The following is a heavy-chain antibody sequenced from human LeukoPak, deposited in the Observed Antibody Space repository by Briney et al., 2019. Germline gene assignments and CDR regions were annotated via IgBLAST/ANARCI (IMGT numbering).Heavy chain of an antibody. D-gene: IGHD3-22*01. CDR1: GFTFSSYT. Sequence: GGSLRLSCAASGFTFSSYTMNWVRQAPGKGLEWVSSFSRSGPYIYYADSVKGRFTISRDNAKNSLYLQMNSLRAEDTAVYYCARDPYSSFFGAFDIWGQGAMVTVSS. CDR3: ARDPYSSFFGAFDI. J-gene: IGHJ3*02. V-gene: IGHV3-21*01. CDR2: FSRSGPYI.